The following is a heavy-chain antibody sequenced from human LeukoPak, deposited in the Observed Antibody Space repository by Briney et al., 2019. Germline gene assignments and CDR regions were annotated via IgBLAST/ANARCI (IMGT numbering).Heavy chain of an antibody. CDR2: IYYSGNT. CDR1: GGSISSSSDY. D-gene: IGHD6-19*01. J-gene: IGHJ4*02. V-gene: IGHV4-39*01. Sequence: KASETLSPTCTVSGGSISSSSDYWGWIRQPPGKGLEWIGSIYYSGNTYYNPSLKSRVTVSVDTSKKQFSLKLSSVTAADTAVYYCASTPSGSSAWYYFDKWGQGTLVTVSS. CDR3: ASTPSGSSAWYYFDK.